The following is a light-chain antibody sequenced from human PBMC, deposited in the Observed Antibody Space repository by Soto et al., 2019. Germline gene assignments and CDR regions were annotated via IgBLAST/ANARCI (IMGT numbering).Light chain of an antibody. J-gene: IGLJ1*01. CDR3: SSYTSSSTPYV. V-gene: IGLV2-14*01. CDR2: DVT. CDR1: SSDFGGYNY. Sequence: QSALTQPASVSGSPGQSITISCTGTSSDFGGYNYVSWYQQHPVKAPKLMIYDVTNRPSGVSDRFSGSKSGNTASLTISGLQAGDEADYYCSSYTSSSTPYVFGTGTKVTVL.